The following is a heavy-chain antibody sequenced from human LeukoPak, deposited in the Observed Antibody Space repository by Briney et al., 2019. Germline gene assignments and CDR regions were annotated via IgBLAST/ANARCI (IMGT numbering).Heavy chain of an antibody. J-gene: IGHJ6*02. CDR1: GYTFTGYY. CDR3: ARVGYNWNDGIYYYYGMDV. D-gene: IGHD1-1*01. Sequence: ASVKVSCKASGYTFTGYYMHWVRQAPGQGLEWMGWISAYNGNTNYAQKLQGRVTMTTDTSTSTAYMELRSLRSDDTAVYYCARVGYNWNDGIYYYYGMDVWGQGTTVTVSS. CDR2: ISAYNGNT. V-gene: IGHV1-18*04.